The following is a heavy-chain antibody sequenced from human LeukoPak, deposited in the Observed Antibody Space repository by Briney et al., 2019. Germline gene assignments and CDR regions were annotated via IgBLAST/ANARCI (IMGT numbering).Heavy chain of an antibody. CDR3: ASQTGTTLDY. D-gene: IGHD1-7*01. J-gene: IGHJ4*02. CDR2: IYPGDSDT. CDR1: GYRFSNYW. Sequence: GEYLQISCKGSGYRFSNYWIGWVRQTPMKGLEWMGIIYPGDSDTRYSPSFRGQVTISADKSINTAYLQWSSLTASDTAMYYCASQTGTTLDYWGQGTLVTVSS. V-gene: IGHV5-51*01.